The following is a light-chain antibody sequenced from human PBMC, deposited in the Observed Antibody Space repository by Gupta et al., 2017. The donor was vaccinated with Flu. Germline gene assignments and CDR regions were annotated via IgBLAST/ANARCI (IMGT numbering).Light chain of an antibody. CDR1: ASNIGSNV. J-gene: IGLJ3*02. Sequence: QSVLTPPPSASGTPGQRVIISCSGSASNIGSNVVHWYQQLPGGAPKLLLHSDRDRPSGVPDRISGSKSGTSASLDISGLQSEDEADYYCAAWDDGLNGWVFGGGTKLSVL. V-gene: IGLV1-44*01. CDR2: SDR. CDR3: AAWDDGLNGWV.